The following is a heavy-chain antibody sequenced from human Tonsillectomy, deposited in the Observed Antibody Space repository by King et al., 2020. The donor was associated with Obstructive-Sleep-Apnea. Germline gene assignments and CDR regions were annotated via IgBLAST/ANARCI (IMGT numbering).Heavy chain of an antibody. V-gene: IGHV1-18*04. Sequence: HVQLVESGAEVKKPGASVKVSCKASGYTFTSYGISWVRQAPGQGLEWMGWISAYNGNTNYAQKLQGRVTMTTDTSTSTAYMELRSLRSDDTAVYYCARDGYYYDSSGYYYGMDVWGQGTTVTVSS. CDR3: ARDGYYYDSSGYYYGMDV. D-gene: IGHD3-22*01. J-gene: IGHJ6*02. CDR2: ISAYNGNT. CDR1: GYTFTSYG.